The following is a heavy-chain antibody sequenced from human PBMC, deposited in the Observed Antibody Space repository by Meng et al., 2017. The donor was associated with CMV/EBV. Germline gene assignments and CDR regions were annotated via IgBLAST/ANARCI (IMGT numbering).Heavy chain of an antibody. Sequence: SISSSNWWSWGRQPPGKGLEWMWEINHNGSTNYNSAIKSRGSISVNKYKNKISLKLGFRTAADTAVEYYSRGEWAMRNDDRRWFDPWGQGTLVTVSS. CDR3: SRGEWAMRNDDRRWFDP. CDR1: SISSSNW. J-gene: IGHJ5*02. D-gene: IGHD1-1*01. CDR2: INHNGST. V-gene: IGHV4-4*02.